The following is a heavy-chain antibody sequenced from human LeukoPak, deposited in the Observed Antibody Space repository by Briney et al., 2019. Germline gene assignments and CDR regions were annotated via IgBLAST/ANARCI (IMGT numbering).Heavy chain of an antibody. D-gene: IGHD6-13*01. CDR1: GGSFSGYY. V-gene: IGHV4-34*01. J-gene: IGHJ3*02. Sequence: SETLSLTCAVYGGSFSGYYWSWIRQPPGKGLEWIGEINHSGSTNYNPSLKSRVTISVDTSKNQFSLKLSSVTAADTAVYYCARESSSSSWYYGAFDIWGQGTMVTVSS. CDR3: ARESSSSSWYYGAFDI. CDR2: INHSGST.